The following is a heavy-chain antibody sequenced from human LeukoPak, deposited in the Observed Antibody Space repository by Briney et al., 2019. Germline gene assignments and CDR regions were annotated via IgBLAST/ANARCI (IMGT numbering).Heavy chain of an antibody. CDR3: AKDQIGDLTLSLYYYYYGMDV. Sequence: GGSLRLSCAASGFTFSSYAMSWVRQAPGKGLEWVLAISGSGGSTYYADSVKGRFTISRDNSKNTLYLQMNSLRAEDTAVYYCAKDQIGDLTLSLYYYYYGMDVWGQGTTVTVSS. CDR1: GFTFSSYA. J-gene: IGHJ6*02. D-gene: IGHD4-17*01. V-gene: IGHV3-23*01. CDR2: ISGSGGST.